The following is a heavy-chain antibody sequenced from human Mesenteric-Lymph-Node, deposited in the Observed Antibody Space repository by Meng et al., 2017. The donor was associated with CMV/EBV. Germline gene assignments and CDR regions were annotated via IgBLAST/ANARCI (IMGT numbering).Heavy chain of an antibody. CDR2: IRADGSNQ. D-gene: IGHD4-23*01. J-gene: IGHJ4*02. Sequence: GGSLRLSCAASEFVFNEYGMHWVRQAPGKGLDWVAFIRADGSNQNYADSVKGRFTISRDNSKNTLYLQMNSLRAEDTAVYYCAKDVGGGYVDYWGQGTLVTVSS. CDR1: EFVFNEYG. V-gene: IGHV3-30*02. CDR3: AKDVGGGYVDY.